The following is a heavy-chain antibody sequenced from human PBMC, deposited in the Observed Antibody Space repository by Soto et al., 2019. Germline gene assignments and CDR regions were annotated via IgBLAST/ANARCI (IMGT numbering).Heavy chain of an antibody. CDR3: AKPDIVLVPAAHDI. CDR1: GFTFRNYV. Sequence: PGGSLRLSCAASGFTFRNYVMSWVRQAPGKGLEWVSGISGSGGSTYFADSVKGRFTISRDNSKNTLYLQMNSLRAEDTAVYYCAKPDIVLVPAAHDIWGQGTMVTVSS. J-gene: IGHJ3*02. V-gene: IGHV3-23*01. D-gene: IGHD2-2*01. CDR2: ISGSGGST.